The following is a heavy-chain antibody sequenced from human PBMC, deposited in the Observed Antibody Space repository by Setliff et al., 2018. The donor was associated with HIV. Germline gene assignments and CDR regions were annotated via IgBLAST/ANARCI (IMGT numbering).Heavy chain of an antibody. J-gene: IGHJ5*02. CDR1: GGSISSSTYY. CDR3: ARRGRDGVLIVFATGFDP. V-gene: IGHV4-39*01. CDR2: IFYTGST. D-gene: IGHD2-8*01. Sequence: SETLSLTCSVSGGSISSSTYYWGWIRQPPGKGLEWIGDIFYTGSTYYNPSLKSRVAISIDTSENRFSLRLNSVTAADTGVYYCARRGRDGVLIVFATGFDPWGQGALVTVSS.